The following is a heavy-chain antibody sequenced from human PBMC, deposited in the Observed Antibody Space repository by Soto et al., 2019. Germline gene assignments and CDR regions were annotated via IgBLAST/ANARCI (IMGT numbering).Heavy chain of an antibody. CDR2: ISYDGSNR. CDR3: AKDLDGGPDC. V-gene: IGHV3-30*18. D-gene: IGHD3-16*01. J-gene: IGHJ4*02. Sequence: QVQLVESGGGVVQPGRSLRLSCAASGFTFNTYGMHWVRQAPGKGLEWVAVISYDGSNRYYADSVKGRFTISRDASKNTVDLQMNSLRAEDTAVYYCAKDLDGGPDCWGQGTLVTVSS. CDR1: GFTFNTYG.